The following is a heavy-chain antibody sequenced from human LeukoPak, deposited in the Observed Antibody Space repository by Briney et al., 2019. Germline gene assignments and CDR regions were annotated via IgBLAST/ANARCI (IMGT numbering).Heavy chain of an antibody. CDR3: AKDLPPTIMIA. D-gene: IGHD2-2*02. CDR1: GFTFSTYG. Sequence: PGGSLRLSCAASGFTFSTYGMQWVRQAPGKGLEWLLFIWFDGSSKHYADSVKGRFIISRDNSKSTLYLEMNSLRPEDTGVYYCAKDLPPTIMIAWGQGTLVTVSS. J-gene: IGHJ5*02. V-gene: IGHV3-30*02. CDR2: IWFDGSSK.